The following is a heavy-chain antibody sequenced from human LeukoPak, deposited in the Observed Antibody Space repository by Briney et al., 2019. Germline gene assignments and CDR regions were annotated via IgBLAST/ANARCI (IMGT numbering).Heavy chain of an antibody. CDR1: GDSVSGNSVA. D-gene: IGHD1-1*01. CDR2: TYFRSKWHN. V-gene: IGHV6-1*01. Sequence: SQTLSLTCAISGDSVSGNSVAWNWIRQSPSRGLEWLGRTYFRSKWHNDYAVSVKSRITINPDTSKNQFSLQLSSVTPEDTAVYYRAREPTWVHFLGIRYSYYGLDVWGQGTTVIVSS. CDR3: AREPTWVHFLGIRYSYYGLDV. J-gene: IGHJ6*02.